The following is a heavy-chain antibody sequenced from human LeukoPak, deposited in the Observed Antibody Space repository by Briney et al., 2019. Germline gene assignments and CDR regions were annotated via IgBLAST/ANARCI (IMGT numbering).Heavy chain of an antibody. CDR3: VRHGDLTMFRGVIDY. Sequence: SETLSLTCTVSGDSITGYYWSWIRQPPGKGLEWIGYIYYSGRTNYSPSLKSRVTMSVDTSNNQFSLNLRPVTAADTAVYYCVRHGDLTMFRGVIDYWGQGTQVTVSS. J-gene: IGHJ4*02. CDR2: IYYSGRT. V-gene: IGHV4-59*08. D-gene: IGHD3-10*01. CDR1: GDSITGYY.